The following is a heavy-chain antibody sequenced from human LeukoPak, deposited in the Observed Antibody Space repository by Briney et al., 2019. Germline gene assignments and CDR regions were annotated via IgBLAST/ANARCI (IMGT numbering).Heavy chain of an antibody. D-gene: IGHD5-12*01. CDR1: GGSISGYY. J-gene: IGHJ4*02. Sequence: PSETLSLTCAVYGGSISGYYWSWIRQPPGKGLEWIGEINHSGSTNYNPSLKSRVTISVDTSKNQFSLKLSSVTAADTAVYYCARHGYDFDYWGQGTLVTVSS. CDR2: INHSGST. V-gene: IGHV4-34*01. CDR3: ARHGYDFDY.